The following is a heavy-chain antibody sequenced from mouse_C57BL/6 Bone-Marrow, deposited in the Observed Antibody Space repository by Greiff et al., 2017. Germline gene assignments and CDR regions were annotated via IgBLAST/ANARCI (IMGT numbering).Heavy chain of an antibody. CDR1: GYTFTTYP. Sequence: VQLQQSGAELVKPGASVKMSCKASGYTFTTYPIEWVKQNHGKSLEWIGNFHPYNGDTKYNEKFKGKATLTVVKSSSTAYLELSRLTSDDSAVYYCARGLGRGGGVDYWGQGTLVTVSA. D-gene: IGHD3-3*01. CDR3: ARGLGRGGGVDY. CDR2: FHPYNGDT. J-gene: IGHJ3*01. V-gene: IGHV1-47*01.